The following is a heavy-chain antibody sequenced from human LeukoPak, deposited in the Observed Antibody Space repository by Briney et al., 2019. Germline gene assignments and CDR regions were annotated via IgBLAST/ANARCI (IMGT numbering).Heavy chain of an antibody. CDR1: GCTFSSYW. Sequence: PGGSLRLSCAASGCTFSSYWMSWVRQAPGKGLEWVANIKQDGSEKNYVDSVKGRFTNSRDNAKKSVYLQMNSLRAEDTAVYYCARGTLLWFGELYYFDYWGQGTVVSVSS. CDR2: IKQDGSEK. J-gene: IGHJ4*02. V-gene: IGHV3-7*05. CDR3: ARGTLLWFGELYYFDY. D-gene: IGHD3-10*01.